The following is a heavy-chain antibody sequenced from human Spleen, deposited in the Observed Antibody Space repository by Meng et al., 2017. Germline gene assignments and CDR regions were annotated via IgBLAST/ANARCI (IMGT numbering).Heavy chain of an antibody. J-gene: IGHJ4*02. CDR3: ARVGDYAAFDS. D-gene: IGHD4-17*01. CDR2: LNPRAGGT. CDR1: GYTFSSYG. V-gene: IGHV1-46*01. Sequence: VRLVQSGAEVKKPGASVKVSCKASGYTFSSYGITWVRQAPGQGLEWMALLNPRAGGTSYAQKFQGRVTVTRDTSTSTAYMELSSLTSEDTALYYCARVGDYAAFDSWGQGTLVTVSS.